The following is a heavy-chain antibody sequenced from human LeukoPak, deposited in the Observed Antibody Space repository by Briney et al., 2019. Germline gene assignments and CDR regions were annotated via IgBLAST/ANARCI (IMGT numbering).Heavy chain of an antibody. CDR1: GFTFTGHS. CDR3: ARGGQLWPYMYYFDY. D-gene: IGHD5-18*01. CDR2: IKQDGSEK. V-gene: IGHV3-7*01. Sequence: GGSLRLSCVASGFTFTGHSMHWARQAPGKGLEWVANIKQDGSEKYYVDSVKGRFTISRDNAKNSLYLQMNSLRAEDTAVYYCARGGQLWPYMYYFDYWGQGTLVTVSS. J-gene: IGHJ4*02.